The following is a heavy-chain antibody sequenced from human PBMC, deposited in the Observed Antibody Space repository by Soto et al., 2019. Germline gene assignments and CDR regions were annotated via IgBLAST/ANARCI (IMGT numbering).Heavy chain of an antibody. Sequence: GGSLRLSCAASGFTFSSYGMHWVRQAPGKGLEWVAVISYDGSNKYYADSVKGRFTISRDNSKNTLYLQMNSLRAEDTAVYYCATTNGGKDYWGQGTLVTVSS. CDR1: GFTFSSYG. CDR3: ATTNGGKDY. CDR2: ISYDGSNK. J-gene: IGHJ4*02. V-gene: IGHV3-30*03. D-gene: IGHD2-15*01.